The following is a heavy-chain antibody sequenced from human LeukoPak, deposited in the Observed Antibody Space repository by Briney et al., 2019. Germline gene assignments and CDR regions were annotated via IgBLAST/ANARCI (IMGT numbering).Heavy chain of an antibody. J-gene: IGHJ5*02. V-gene: IGHV1-2*02. Sequence: GASVKVSCKASGYTFTGYYMHWVRQAPGRGLEWMGWINPNSGGTNYAQKFQGRVTMTRDTSISTAYMELSRLRSDDTAVYYCASLNYYDSSGAPFDPWGQGTLVTVSS. CDR2: INPNSGGT. D-gene: IGHD3-22*01. CDR3: ASLNYYDSSGAPFDP. CDR1: GYTFTGYY.